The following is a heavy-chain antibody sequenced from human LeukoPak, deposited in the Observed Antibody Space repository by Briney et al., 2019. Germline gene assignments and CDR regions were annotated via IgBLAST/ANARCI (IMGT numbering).Heavy chain of an antibody. Sequence: GGSLRLSCAASRFTFSNYGMHWVRQAPGKGLEWVAVIWYDGSNKYYADSVKGRFTISRDNSKNTLYLRMNSLRAEDTAVYYCARGRGYDSGAYNYAFSDYWGQGTLVTVSS. CDR2: IWYDGSNK. J-gene: IGHJ4*02. CDR1: RFTFSNYG. CDR3: ARGRGYDSGAYNYAFSDY. V-gene: IGHV3-33*01. D-gene: IGHD3-22*01.